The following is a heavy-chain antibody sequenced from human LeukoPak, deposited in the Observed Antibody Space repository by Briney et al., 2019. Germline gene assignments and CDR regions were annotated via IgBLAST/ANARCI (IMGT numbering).Heavy chain of an antibody. CDR2: IYTSGST. V-gene: IGHV4-4*07. CDR3: ARFEYSSSRVRVDP. D-gene: IGHD6-13*01. Sequence: SETLSLTCTVSGGSISSYYWSWIRQPAGKGLEWIGRIYTSGSTNYNPSLKSRVTMSVDTSKNQFSLKLSSVTAADTAVYYCARFEYSSSRVRVDPWGQGTLVTVSS. J-gene: IGHJ5*02. CDR1: GGSISSYY.